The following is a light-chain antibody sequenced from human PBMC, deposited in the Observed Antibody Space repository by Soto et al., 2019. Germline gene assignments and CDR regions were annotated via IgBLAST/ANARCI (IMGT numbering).Light chain of an antibody. CDR2: GAS. CDR1: QSVSSL. Sequence: EVVMTQSPATLSVSPGERATLSCRASQSVSSLLAWYQQKPGQAPRLLIYGASTRATGIPDRFSASGSGTEFALTISSLQSGDFAVYYCQQYNNWPLTFGGGTKVAIK. V-gene: IGKV3-15*01. J-gene: IGKJ4*01. CDR3: QQYNNWPLT.